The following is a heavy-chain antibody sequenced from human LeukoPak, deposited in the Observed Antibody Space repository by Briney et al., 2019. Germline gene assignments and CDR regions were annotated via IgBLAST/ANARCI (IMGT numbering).Heavy chain of an antibody. CDR3: ARDQGSSSWYGSDY. V-gene: IGHV1-3*01. J-gene: IGHJ4*02. CDR1: GYTFTSYA. D-gene: IGHD6-13*01. CDR2: INAGNGNT. Sequence: GASVKVSCKASGYTFTSYAMHWVRQAPGQRLEWMGWINAGNGNTKYSQKFQGRVTITRNTSASTAYMELSSLRSEDTAVYYCARDQGSSSWYGSDYWGQGTLVTVSS.